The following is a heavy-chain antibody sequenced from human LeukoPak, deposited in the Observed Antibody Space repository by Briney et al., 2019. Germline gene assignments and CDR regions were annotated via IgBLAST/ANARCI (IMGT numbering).Heavy chain of an antibody. CDR2: IYPSDSDT. D-gene: IGHD7-27*01. Sequence: RGEPLKISCKGSGPTFNTNWIGWVRQMPGKGLEWMGIIYPSDSDTRYSPSFQGQVTISADKSTNTAYLQWSSLKASDTAMYYCARQPGAYFDYWGQGTLVTVSS. J-gene: IGHJ4*02. CDR1: GPTFNTNW. CDR3: ARQPGAYFDY. V-gene: IGHV5-51*01.